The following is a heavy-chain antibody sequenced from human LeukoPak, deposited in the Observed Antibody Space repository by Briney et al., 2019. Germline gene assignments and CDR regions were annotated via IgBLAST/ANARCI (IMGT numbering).Heavy chain of an antibody. J-gene: IGHJ4*02. CDR1: RFTFSSYG. Sequence: GGSLRLSCAASRFTFSSYGMHWVRQAPGKGLEWVALIRYDGSNKYYADSVKGRFTISRDNSKNTLYLQMNSLRTEDTAVYYCTKDRSSSSGTFDYWGPGTLVTVSS. CDR3: TKDRSSSSGTFDY. CDR2: IRYDGSNK. V-gene: IGHV3-30*02. D-gene: IGHD6-6*01.